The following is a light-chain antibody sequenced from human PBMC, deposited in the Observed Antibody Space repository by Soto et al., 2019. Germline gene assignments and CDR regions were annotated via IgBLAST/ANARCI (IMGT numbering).Light chain of an antibody. CDR2: DVT. J-gene: IGLJ3*02. CDR1: SSDVGGYNS. V-gene: IGLV2-14*03. Sequence: QSALTQPASVSGSPGQSITISCTGTSSDVGGYNSVSWYQQHPGKAPKLLIYDVTNRPSGVSNRFSGSKSGNTASLTVSGLQAEDEADYYCCSYARSTTWVFGGGTKVTVL. CDR3: CSYARSTTWV.